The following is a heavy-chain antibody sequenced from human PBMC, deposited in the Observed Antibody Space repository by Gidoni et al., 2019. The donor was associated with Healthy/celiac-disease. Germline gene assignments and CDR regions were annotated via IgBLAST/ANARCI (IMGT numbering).Heavy chain of an antibody. Sequence: QVQLVQSGAEVKKPGSSVKVSCKASGGTFSSYAISWVRQAPGQGLEWMGGIIPIFGTANYAQKFQGRVTITADKSTSTAYMELSSLRSEDTAVYYCARGQKLLWFGEILDYYYYYYMDVWGKGTTVTVSS. CDR3: ARGQKLLWFGEILDYYYYYYMDV. CDR1: GGTFSSYA. V-gene: IGHV1-69*06. D-gene: IGHD3-10*01. J-gene: IGHJ6*03. CDR2: IIPIFGTA.